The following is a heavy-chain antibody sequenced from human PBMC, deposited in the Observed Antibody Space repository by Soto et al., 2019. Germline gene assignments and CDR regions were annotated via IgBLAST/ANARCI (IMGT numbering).Heavy chain of an antibody. J-gene: IGHJ5*02. Sequence: GASVKFYCKASSHTFISYAMHWVRQAPGQRLEWMGWINAGNGNTKYSQKFQGRVTITRDTSASTAYMELSSLRSEDTAVYYCAREGYCSSTSCNNWFDPWGQGTLVTVSS. CDR3: AREGYCSSTSCNNWFDP. CDR1: SHTFISYA. CDR2: INAGNGNT. D-gene: IGHD2-2*01. V-gene: IGHV1-3*01.